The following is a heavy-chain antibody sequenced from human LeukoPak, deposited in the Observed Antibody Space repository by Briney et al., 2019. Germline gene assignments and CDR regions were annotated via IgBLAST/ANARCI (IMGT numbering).Heavy chain of an antibody. J-gene: IGHJ3*02. D-gene: IGHD1-26*01. CDR2: IKEDGSKK. Sequence: GGSLRLSCVASGFSFRNYWMSWVRQAPGKGLEWVANIKEDGSKKNHLDSVKGRFTISRDNAKNFLYLQMNSLRVEDTAVYYCARAKWELPTAGAFDIWGQGTMVTVSS. CDR3: ARAKWELPTAGAFDI. CDR1: GFSFRNYW. V-gene: IGHV3-7*03.